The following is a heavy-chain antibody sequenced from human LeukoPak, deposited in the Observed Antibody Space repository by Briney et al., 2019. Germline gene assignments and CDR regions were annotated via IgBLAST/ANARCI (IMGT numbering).Heavy chain of an antibody. Sequence: PGGSLRLSCAASGFTFSSFWMHWVRQAPGKGLVWVSRINSDGSSITYADSVKGRFTISRDNAKNTLYLQMNSLRAEDTAVYYCARTEYSGSYFGYWGKGTLVTVSS. CDR1: GFTFSSFW. V-gene: IGHV3-74*01. D-gene: IGHD1-26*01. J-gene: IGHJ4*02. CDR3: ARTEYSGSYFGY. CDR2: INSDGSSI.